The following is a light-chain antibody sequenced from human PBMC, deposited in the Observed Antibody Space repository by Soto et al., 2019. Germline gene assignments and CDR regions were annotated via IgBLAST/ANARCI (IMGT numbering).Light chain of an antibody. CDR3: SSFDGNNNLV. CDR2: EVS. CDR1: SSDVGGYNY. Sequence: QSALTQPPSASGSPGKSVTISCTGTSSDVGGYNYVSWYQQHPGKAPKLMISEVSKRPSGVPDRFSGSKSVNTASLTVSGLQAEEEADYYCSSFDGNNNLVFGGGTKLTVL. J-gene: IGLJ2*01. V-gene: IGLV2-8*01.